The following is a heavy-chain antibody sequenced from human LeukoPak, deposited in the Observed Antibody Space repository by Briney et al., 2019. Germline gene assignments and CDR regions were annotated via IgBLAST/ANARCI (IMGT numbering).Heavy chain of an antibody. V-gene: IGHV4-39*07. D-gene: IGHD2-8*02. Sequence: SETLSLTCSVSGVFIASSDDYWAWIRQPPGKGLEWINTHYNPSLGSRLTVSLDSSKNQFSLNLASVTAADTAIYFCARYKPGGPALNHWGQGTLVTVSS. CDR1: GVFIASSDDY. CDR3: ARYKPGGPALNH. J-gene: IGHJ1*01. CDR2: T.